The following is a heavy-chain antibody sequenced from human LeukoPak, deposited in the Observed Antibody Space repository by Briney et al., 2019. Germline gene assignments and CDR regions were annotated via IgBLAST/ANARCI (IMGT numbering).Heavy chain of an antibody. CDR2: ISSSSSYI. V-gene: IGHV3-21*01. Sequence: NPGGSLRLSCAASGFTFSSYSMNWVRQAPGKGLEWVSSISSSSSYIYYADSVKGRFTISRDNAKNSLYLQMNSLTAEDTAVYYCARDLSGSYFDAFDIWGQGTMVTVSS. D-gene: IGHD1-26*01. J-gene: IGHJ3*02. CDR3: ARDLSGSYFDAFDI. CDR1: GFTFSSYS.